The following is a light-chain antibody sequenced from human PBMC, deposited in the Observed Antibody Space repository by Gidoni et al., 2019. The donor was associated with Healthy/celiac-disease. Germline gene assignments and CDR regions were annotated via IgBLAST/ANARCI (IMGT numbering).Light chain of an antibody. CDR3: QQYGSSPRALT. J-gene: IGKJ4*01. V-gene: IGKV3-20*01. Sequence: EIVFTPSPGTLYLSPGERATLSCRASQSVSSLYLAWYPQKPAQAPRLLLYGASSRSTGIPDRFSGSESGTDFTLTISRLEPEDFAVYYCQQYGSSPRALTFGGGTKVEIK. CDR1: QSVSSLY. CDR2: GAS.